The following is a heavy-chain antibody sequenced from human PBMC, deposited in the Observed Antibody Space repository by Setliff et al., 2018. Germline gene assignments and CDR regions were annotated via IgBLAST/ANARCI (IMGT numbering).Heavy chain of an antibody. D-gene: IGHD1-26*01. J-gene: IGHJ4*02. Sequence: SVKVSCKASGGTFSSYAISWVRQAPGQGLEWMGGIIPMFGTANYAQKFQGRVTMTEDTSTDTAYMELSSLRSDDTAVYYCARALGATITHFDYWGQGTLVTVSS. CDR2: IIPMFGTA. CDR1: GGTFSSYA. V-gene: IGHV1-69*06. CDR3: ARALGATITHFDY.